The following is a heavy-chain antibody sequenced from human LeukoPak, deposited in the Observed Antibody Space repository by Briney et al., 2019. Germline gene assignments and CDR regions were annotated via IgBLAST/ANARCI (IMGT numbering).Heavy chain of an antibody. V-gene: IGHV4-34*01. CDR3: ARGRRYSSSRQPYYFDY. CDR1: GGSFSGYY. Sequence: PSETLSLTCAVYGGSFSGYYWSWIRQPPGKGLEWIGEINHSGSTNYNPSLKSRVTISVDTSKNQFSLKLSSVTAADTAVYYCARGRRYSSSRQPYYFDYWGQGTLVTVSS. D-gene: IGHD6-13*01. J-gene: IGHJ4*02. CDR2: INHSGST.